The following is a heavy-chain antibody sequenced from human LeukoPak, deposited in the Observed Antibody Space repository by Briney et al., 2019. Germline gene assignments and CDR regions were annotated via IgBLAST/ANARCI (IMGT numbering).Heavy chain of an antibody. CDR1: GDSVSGNSAA. CDR2: TYYRSKWYN. D-gene: IGHD6-19*01. Sequence: SQTLSLTCAISGDSVSGNSAAWNWIRQSPSRGLEWLGRTYYRSKWYNDYAVSVKSRITINPDTSKNQFSLQLNSVTPEDTAVYYCARDRDVAVAGSGDPYYYYGMDVWGQGTTVTVSS. V-gene: IGHV6-1*01. CDR3: ARDRDVAVAGSGDPYYYYGMDV. J-gene: IGHJ6*02.